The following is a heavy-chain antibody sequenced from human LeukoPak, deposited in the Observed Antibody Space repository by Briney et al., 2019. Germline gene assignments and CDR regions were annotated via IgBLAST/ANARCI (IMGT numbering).Heavy chain of an antibody. J-gene: IGHJ4*02. CDR3: TRYYYDGSGYYYLFDY. CDR2: IRSKTNSYAT. V-gene: IGHV3-73*01. Sequence: GGSLKLSCAASGFTFSGSAMHWVSQASGKGLEWVGRIRSKTNSYATAYAASVKGRFTISRDDSKNTAYPQMNSLKTEDTAVYYCTRYYYDGSGYYYLFDYWGQGTLVTVSS. CDR1: GFTFSGSA. D-gene: IGHD3-22*01.